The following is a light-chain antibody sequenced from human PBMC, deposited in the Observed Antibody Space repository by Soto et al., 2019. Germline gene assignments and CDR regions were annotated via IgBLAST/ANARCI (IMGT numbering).Light chain of an antibody. CDR1: SSDIGGYNY. CDR3: FSFTSTNTHV. V-gene: IGLV2-14*01. J-gene: IGLJ1*01. Sequence: QSALTQPASVSGSPGQSITISCAGTSSDIGGYNYVSWYQQHPGKAPKLIIYEVSNRPSGVSNRFSGSKSGNTASLTISGLQAEDEADYYCFSFTSTNTHVFGSGTKVTVL. CDR2: EVS.